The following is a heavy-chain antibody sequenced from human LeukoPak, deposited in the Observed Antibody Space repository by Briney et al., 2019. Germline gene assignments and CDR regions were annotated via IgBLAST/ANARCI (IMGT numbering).Heavy chain of an antibody. J-gene: IGHJ4*02. Sequence: GGSPRLSCAASGFTFSRYLMRWVCQAPGKGRERVAHIKQDGSEKYYVDSVKGRFTISRDNAKNSLYLQMNSLRAEDTAVYYCARGIAVAVNDYWGQGTLVTVSS. V-gene: IGHV3-7*04. CDR3: ARGIAVAVNDY. CDR2: IKQDGSEK. D-gene: IGHD6-19*01. CDR1: GFTFSRYL.